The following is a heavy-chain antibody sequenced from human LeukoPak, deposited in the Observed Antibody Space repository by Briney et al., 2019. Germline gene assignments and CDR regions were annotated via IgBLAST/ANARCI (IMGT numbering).Heavy chain of an antibody. J-gene: IGHJ4*02. CDR3: ARGLRYYDSSGYPY. CDR2: IKVDGTDK. V-gene: IGHV3-7*01. Sequence: GVSLRLSCAASGFGFSNYWMSGVRQAPGRGLEWGAYIKVDGTDKYYLDSVEGRFTISRDNAKNSLYLQLNSLRAEDTAVYYCARGLRYYDSSGYPYWGQGTLVTVSS. D-gene: IGHD3-22*01. CDR1: GFGFSNYW.